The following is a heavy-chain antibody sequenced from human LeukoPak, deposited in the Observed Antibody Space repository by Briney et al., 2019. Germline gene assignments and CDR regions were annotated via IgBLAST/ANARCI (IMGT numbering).Heavy chain of an antibody. D-gene: IGHD6-19*01. Sequence: PGRSLRLSCAASGFTFDDYAMHWVRQAPGKGLEWVSGISWNSGSIGYADSVKGRFTISRDNAKNSLYLQMNSLRAEDTAVYYCARDPLYSSGWYPFDYWGQGTLVTVSS. J-gene: IGHJ4*02. CDR1: GFTFDDYA. CDR3: ARDPLYSSGWYPFDY. CDR2: ISWNSGSI. V-gene: IGHV3-9*01.